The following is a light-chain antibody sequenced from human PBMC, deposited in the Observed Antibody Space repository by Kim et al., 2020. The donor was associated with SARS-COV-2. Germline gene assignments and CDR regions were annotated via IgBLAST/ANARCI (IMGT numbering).Light chain of an antibody. J-gene: IGKJ3*01. CDR1: QGINNW. Sequence: DFQMTQSPSSVSASVGDRVTITCRASQGINNWLGWYQQKPGKAPKLLIYAASNLQSGVPSRFSGSGSGTDFTLTISSLQPEDFATYCCQQAISPFTFGPGTKVDIK. CDR2: AAS. V-gene: IGKV1-12*01. CDR3: QQAISPFT.